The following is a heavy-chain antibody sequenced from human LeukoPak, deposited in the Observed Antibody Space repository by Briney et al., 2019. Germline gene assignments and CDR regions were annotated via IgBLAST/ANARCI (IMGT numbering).Heavy chain of an antibody. V-gene: IGHV3-7*01. CDR3: ARDQEYQLLWAY. CDR1: GFTFSSYA. CDR2: IKQDGSEK. Sequence: PGRSLRLSCAASGFTFSSYAMHWVRQAPGKGLEWVANIKQDGSEKYYVDSVKGRFTISRDNAKNSLYLQMNSLRAEDTAVYYCARDQEYQLLWAYWGQGTLVTVSS. J-gene: IGHJ4*02. D-gene: IGHD2-2*01.